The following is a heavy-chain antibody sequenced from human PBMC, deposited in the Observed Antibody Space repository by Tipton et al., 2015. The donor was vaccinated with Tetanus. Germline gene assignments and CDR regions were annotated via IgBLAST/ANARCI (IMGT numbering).Heavy chain of an antibody. CDR1: GFTFDDYA. J-gene: IGHJ6*02. CDR2: ISWNSGSI. D-gene: IGHD1-14*01. V-gene: IGHV3-9*01. CDR3: AKDAGPQYKPPPQFDYYYYYGMDV. Sequence: SLRLSCAASGFTFDDYAMHWVRQAPGKGLEWVSGISWNSGSIGYADSVKGRFTISRGNAKNSLYLQMNSLRAEDTALYYCAKDAGPQYKPPPQFDYYYYYGMDVWGQGTTVTVSS.